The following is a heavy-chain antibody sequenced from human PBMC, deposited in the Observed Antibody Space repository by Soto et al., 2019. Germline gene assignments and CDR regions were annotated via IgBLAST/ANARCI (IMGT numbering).Heavy chain of an antibody. J-gene: IGHJ4*02. Sequence: GASVKVSCKASGGTFSSYAISWVRQAPGQGLEWMGGIIPIFGTANYAQKFQGRVTITADESTSTAYMELSSLRSEDTAVYYCARDLVSYYDSSGYYCPRYWGQGTLVTVSS. D-gene: IGHD3-22*01. CDR3: ARDLVSYYDSSGYYCPRY. V-gene: IGHV1-69*13. CDR1: GGTFSSYA. CDR2: IIPIFGTA.